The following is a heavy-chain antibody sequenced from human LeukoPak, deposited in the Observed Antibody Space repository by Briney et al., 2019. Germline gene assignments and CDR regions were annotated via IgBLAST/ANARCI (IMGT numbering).Heavy chain of an antibody. Sequence: PSQTLSLTCTVSGGSISSGSYYWSWIRQPAGKGLEWIGRIYTSGSTNYNPSLKSRVTISVDTSKNQFSLKLSSLTAADTAVYYCARVSFGSGYRDYWGQGTLVTVSS. CDR1: GGSISSGSYY. CDR2: IYTSGST. V-gene: IGHV4-61*02. D-gene: IGHD3-3*01. CDR3: ARVSFGSGYRDY. J-gene: IGHJ4*02.